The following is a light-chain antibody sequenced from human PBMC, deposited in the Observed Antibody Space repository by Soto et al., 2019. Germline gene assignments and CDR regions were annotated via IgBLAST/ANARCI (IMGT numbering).Light chain of an antibody. CDR1: QSVXGX. V-gene: IGKV3-15*01. CDR2: RIF. J-gene: IGKJ1*01. CDR3: LQHYSWPWT. Sequence: EIVMTQSPGTVSVFPGETVTLSCRASQSVXGXLDWFHQKPGQAPRLVLLRIFTRAIGVPARFSGSGSETEFTLTISGLQSEDSGVYYCLQHYSWPWTFGQGTKVEIK.